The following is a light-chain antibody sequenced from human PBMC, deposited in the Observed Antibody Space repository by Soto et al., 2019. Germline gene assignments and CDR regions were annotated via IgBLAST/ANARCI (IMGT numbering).Light chain of an antibody. V-gene: IGKV3-20*01. CDR1: QSSSAKH. J-gene: IGKJ2*01. CDR2: GAS. CDR3: QQFGTSPPYT. Sequence: EIVLTQSPGVLSSSPGETAILSCRASQSSSAKHLDWYQLRPGQSHRLLIYGASGRATGVPGRFSGSGSGREFTLTISSLQPEDFVVYCCQQFGTSPPYTFGQGTKWE.